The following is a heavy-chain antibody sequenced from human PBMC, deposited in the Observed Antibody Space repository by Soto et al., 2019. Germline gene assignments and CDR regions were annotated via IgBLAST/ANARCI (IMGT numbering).Heavy chain of an antibody. V-gene: IGHV3-9*01. CDR3: ARVATPGSYWYFDL. Sequence: EVQLVESGGGLVQPGRSLRLSCAASGFTFDDYAMHWVRQAPGKGLEWVSGISWNSGSIGYAGSVKGRFTISRDNAKNSLYLQMNSLRTEDTALYYCARVATPGSYWYFDLWGRGTLVTVSS. D-gene: IGHD5-12*01. CDR2: ISWNSGSI. J-gene: IGHJ2*01. CDR1: GFTFDDYA.